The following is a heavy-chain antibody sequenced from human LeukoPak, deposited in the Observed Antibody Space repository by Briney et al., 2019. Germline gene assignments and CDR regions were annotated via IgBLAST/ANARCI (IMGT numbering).Heavy chain of an antibody. CDR2: ISSSSYI. CDR3: ARDLTKEFDY. CDR1: GFTFSNYW. D-gene: IGHD2-8*01. Sequence: GGSLRLSCAASGFTFSNYWMNWVRQAPGKGLEWVSSISSSSYIYYADSVKGRFTISRDNAKNSLYLQMNSLRAEDTAVYYCARDLTKEFDYWGQGTLVTVSS. J-gene: IGHJ4*02. V-gene: IGHV3-69-1*01.